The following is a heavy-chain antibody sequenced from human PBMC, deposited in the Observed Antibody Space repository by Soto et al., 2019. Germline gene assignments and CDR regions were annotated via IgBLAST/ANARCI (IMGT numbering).Heavy chain of an antibody. CDR2: TIPIIGTT. J-gene: IGHJ4*02. CDR1: GDTLSTHG. V-gene: IGHV1-69*13. CDR3: ARGAYDYVWGSYRYFDY. D-gene: IGHD3-16*02. Sequence: GASVKVSCKASGDTLSTHGISWVRQAPGQGLEWMGGTIPIIGTTDYAEKFQGRVTITADESTTTSYMELSSLRPDDTAVYYCARGAYDYVWGSYRYFDYWGQGTLVTVSS.